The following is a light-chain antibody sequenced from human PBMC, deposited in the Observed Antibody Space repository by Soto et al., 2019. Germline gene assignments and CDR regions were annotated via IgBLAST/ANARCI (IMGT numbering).Light chain of an antibody. V-gene: IGLV1-51*01. CDR1: RSNIGSKY. CDR3: GTGDLSLTPGRV. J-gene: IGLJ2*01. CDR2: DND. Sequence: QSVLTQPPSVSAAPGQKVTISCSGSRSNIGSKYVSWYQQLPVTSPKLLIYDNDKRPSGIPDRFSGSKSGTSATLGIAGLQTGDESDYYCGTGDLSLTPGRVFGGGTKLTVL.